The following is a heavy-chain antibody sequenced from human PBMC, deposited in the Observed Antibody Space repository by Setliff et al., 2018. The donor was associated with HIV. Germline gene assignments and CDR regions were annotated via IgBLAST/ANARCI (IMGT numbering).Heavy chain of an antibody. J-gene: IGHJ5*01. CDR3: ARSHYNFRSAYYTGTNWFDS. CDR2: IDINTGSP. Sequence: ASVKVSCKASGYIFTDYALNWARQAPGQGLEWVAWIDINTGSPSYAQGFTGRFVFSSDTSVSTAYLQITSLKPEDTAVYYCARSHYNFRSAYYTGTNWFDSWGQGTLVTVSS. CDR1: GYIFTDYA. D-gene: IGHD3-3*01. V-gene: IGHV7-4-1*02.